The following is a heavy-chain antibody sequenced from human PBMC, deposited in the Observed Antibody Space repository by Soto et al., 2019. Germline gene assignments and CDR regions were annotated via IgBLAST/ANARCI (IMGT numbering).Heavy chain of an antibody. J-gene: IGHJ5*02. CDR3: ARDPAFEYSSSSRGLRGWFDP. Sequence: QVQLVESGGGVVQPGRSLRLSCAASGFTFSSYAMHWVRQAPGKGLEWVAVISYDGSNKYYADSVKGRFTISRDNSKNTLYLQMNSLRAEDTAVYYCARDPAFEYSSSSRGLRGWFDPWGQGTLVTVSS. CDR2: ISYDGSNK. D-gene: IGHD6-6*01. V-gene: IGHV3-30-3*01. CDR1: GFTFSSYA.